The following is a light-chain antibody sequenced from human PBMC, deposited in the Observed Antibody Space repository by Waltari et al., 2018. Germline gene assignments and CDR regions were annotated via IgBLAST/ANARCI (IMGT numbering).Light chain of an antibody. J-gene: IGLJ2*01. V-gene: IGLV1-51*01. Sequence: QSVLTQPPSVSAAPGQRVTISCSGSSSNIGDNYVSWYQRFPGTAPKLLIYGNSDRPSEIPDRFSGSKSVTSATLVITGLQTGDEADYYCGTWDTTLNAHVFGGGTKVTVL. CDR1: SSNIGDNY. CDR2: GNS. CDR3: GTWDTTLNAHV.